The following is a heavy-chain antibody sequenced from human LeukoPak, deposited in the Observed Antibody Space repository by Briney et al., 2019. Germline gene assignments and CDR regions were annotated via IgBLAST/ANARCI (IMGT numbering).Heavy chain of an antibody. J-gene: IGHJ4*02. CDR3: ARGEVVRGVTYFDY. V-gene: IGHV1-3*01. CDR2: INAGNGNT. Sequence: ASVKVSCKASGYTFTTYAMHWVRQAPGQRLEWMGWINAGNGNTKCSQKFQGRVTITRDTSASTAYMELSSLRSEDTAVYYCARGEVVRGVTYFDYWGQGTLVTVSS. D-gene: IGHD3-10*01. CDR1: GYTFTTYA.